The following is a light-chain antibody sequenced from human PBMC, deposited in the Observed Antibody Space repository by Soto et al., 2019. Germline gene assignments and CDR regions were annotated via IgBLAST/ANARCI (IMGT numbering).Light chain of an antibody. Sequence: EIALTQSPGTLSLSPGERATLSCRASQSVSSSYLAWYQQKPGQAPRLFIYNASSRATGIPDRFSGGGSGTDFTLTISRLEPEDFAVYYCQHYISSPSRLTFGGGTKVEIK. J-gene: IGKJ4*01. CDR2: NAS. V-gene: IGKV3-20*01. CDR1: QSVSSSY. CDR3: QHYISSPSRLT.